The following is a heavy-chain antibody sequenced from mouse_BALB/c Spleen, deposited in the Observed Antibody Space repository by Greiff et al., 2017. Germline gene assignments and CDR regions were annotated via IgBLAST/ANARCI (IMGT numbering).Heavy chain of an antibody. CDR2: IWTGGGT. CDR3: VRVYYDYPYAMDY. D-gene: IGHD2-4*01. CDR1: GFSLTSYD. Sequence: VKLVESGPGLVAPSQSLSITCTVSGFSLTSYDISWIRQPPGKGLEWLGVIWTGGGTNYNSAFMSRLSISKDNSKSQVFLKMNSLQTDDTAIYYCVRVYYDYPYAMDYWGQGTSVTVSS. V-gene: IGHV2-9-2*01. J-gene: IGHJ4*01.